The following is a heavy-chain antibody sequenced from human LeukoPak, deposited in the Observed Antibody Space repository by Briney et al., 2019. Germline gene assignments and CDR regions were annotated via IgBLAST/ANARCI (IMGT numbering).Heavy chain of an antibody. Sequence: SETLSLTCTVSGGSISTYYWSWIRQPPGKGQEWIGYIYYTGSTSYNPSLKSRVTMSLDASKNQFSLELNSVTPADTAVYYCARGGNYWPQWWFDPWGRGTLVSVSS. D-gene: IGHD1-26*01. CDR2: IYYTGST. J-gene: IGHJ5*02. CDR3: ARGGNYWPQWWFDP. CDR1: GGSISTYY. V-gene: IGHV4-59*01.